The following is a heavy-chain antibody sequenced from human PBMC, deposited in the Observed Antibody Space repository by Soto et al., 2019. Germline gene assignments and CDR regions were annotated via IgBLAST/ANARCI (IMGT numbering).Heavy chain of an antibody. CDR1: GGTFSSYT. CDR2: IIPILGIA. V-gene: IGHV1-69*02. CDR3: ARAREYSSSYYYYYYMDV. D-gene: IGHD6-6*01. Sequence: ASVKVSCKASGGTFSSYTISWVRQAPGQGLEWMGRIIPILGIANYAQKFQGRVTITADKSTSTAYMELSSLRSEDTAVYYCARAREYSSSYYYYYYMDVWGKGTTVTVSS. J-gene: IGHJ6*03.